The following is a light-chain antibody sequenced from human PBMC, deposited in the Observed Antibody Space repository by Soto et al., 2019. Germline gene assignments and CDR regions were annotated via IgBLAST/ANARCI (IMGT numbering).Light chain of an antibody. CDR2: WAS. CDR1: QSVLYSANNLNY. V-gene: IGKV4-1*01. CDR3: QQYFSTPLT. Sequence: DIVMSQSPDSLAVSLGERATINCKSNQSVLYSANNLNYLAWYQQKPGQPPKEPIYWASTRESGVPDRFSGSGSRTDFTLTISSLQAEDVAVYYCQQYFSTPLTFGGGTKVEI. J-gene: IGKJ4*01.